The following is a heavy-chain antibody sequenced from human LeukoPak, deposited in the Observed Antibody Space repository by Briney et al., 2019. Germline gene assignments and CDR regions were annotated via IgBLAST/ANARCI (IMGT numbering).Heavy chain of an antibody. D-gene: IGHD2-2*02. CDR3: ARVGRYCSSTSCYNNWFAP. V-gene: IGHV1-69*13. Sequence: SVKVSCKASGGTFSSYAISWVRQAPGQGLEWMGGIIPIFGTANYAQKFQGRVTITADESTSTAYMELSSLRSEDTAVYYCARVGRYCSSTSCYNNWFAPWGQGTLVTVSS. CDR1: GGTFSSYA. J-gene: IGHJ5*02. CDR2: IIPIFGTA.